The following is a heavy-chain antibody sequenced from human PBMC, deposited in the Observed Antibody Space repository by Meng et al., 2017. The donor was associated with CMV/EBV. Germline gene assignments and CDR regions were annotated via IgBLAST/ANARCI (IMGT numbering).Heavy chain of an antibody. CDR1: GFSLSTSGVG. V-gene: IGHV4-30-4*08. D-gene: IGHD2-2*01. Sequence: KESGPTLVKPTQTLTLTCTFSGFSLSTSGVGVGWIRQPPGKGLEWIGYIYYSGSTYYNPSLKSRVTISVDTSKNQFSLKLSSVTAADTAVYYCARVGRTSCYDYWGQGTLVTVSS. CDR2: IYYSGST. CDR3: ARVGRTSCYDY. J-gene: IGHJ4*02.